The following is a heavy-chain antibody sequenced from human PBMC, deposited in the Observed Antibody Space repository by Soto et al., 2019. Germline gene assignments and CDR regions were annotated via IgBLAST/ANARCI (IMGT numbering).Heavy chain of an antibody. J-gene: IGHJ4*01. CDR3: AREMAYCGGDCATTTADGVDY. D-gene: IGHD2-21*02. CDR2: ISAYNDNT. Sequence: ASVKVSCKSSGYTFTSYGISWVRQAPGQGLEWVGWISAYNDNTHYAQKFQGRVTMTTDTSTSTIYIELRSLRSDDTAVYHCAREMAYCGGDCATTTADGVDYWGQ. V-gene: IGHV1-18*04. CDR1: GYTFTSYG.